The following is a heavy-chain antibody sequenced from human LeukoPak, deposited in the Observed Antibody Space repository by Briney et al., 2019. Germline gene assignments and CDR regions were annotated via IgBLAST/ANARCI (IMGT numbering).Heavy chain of an antibody. V-gene: IGHV1-2*02. CDR1: GYTFTDYY. CDR3: ARGPWQQPPLADL. D-gene: IGHD6-13*01. CDR2: INPNSGGT. Sequence: ASVKVSCKASGYTFTDYYMLWLRQAPGQRLEWMGWINPNSGGTHFAQKFQGRVTMTSDTSISTAYMELISLTSDDTAVYFCARGPWQQPPLADLWGQGTLVTVSS. J-gene: IGHJ5*02.